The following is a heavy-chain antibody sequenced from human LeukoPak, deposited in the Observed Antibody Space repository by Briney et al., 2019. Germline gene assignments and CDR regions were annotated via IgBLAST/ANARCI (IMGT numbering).Heavy chain of an antibody. CDR1: GGSIRSTNW. D-gene: IGHD3-10*01. Sequence: PSETLSLTCGVSGGSIRSTNWWSWVRQSLGKGPERIAEIHHSGSTNCNPSLKSRVTISVDKSKNQFSLQLSSVTAADTAVYYCARVGVRGVITSFDYWGQGTLVTVSS. CDR2: IHHSGST. J-gene: IGHJ4*02. CDR3: ARVGVRGVITSFDY. V-gene: IGHV4-4*02.